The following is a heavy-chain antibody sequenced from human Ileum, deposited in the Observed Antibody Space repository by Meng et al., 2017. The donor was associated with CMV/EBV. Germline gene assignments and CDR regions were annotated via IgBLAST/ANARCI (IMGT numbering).Heavy chain of an antibody. Sequence: VQLRESGPGLVKPLQPLSLTCTVSGGSITSGNYYWSWIRQPPGRGLEWIGYIYYSGSPYYKPSLKSRVTISLDTSKNQFSLNLRSVTATDSAVYYCVRQVVAASFDYWGQGALVTVSS. CDR1: GGSITSGNYY. V-gene: IGHV4-30-4*08. CDR3: VRQVVAASFDY. CDR2: IYYSGSP. J-gene: IGHJ4*02. D-gene: IGHD2-15*01.